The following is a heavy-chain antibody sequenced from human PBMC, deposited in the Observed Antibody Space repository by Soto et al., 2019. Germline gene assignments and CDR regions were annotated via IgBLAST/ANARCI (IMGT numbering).Heavy chain of an antibody. Sequence: PGGSLRLSCAASGFTFSSYAMSWVRQAPGKGLEWVSAISGSGGSTYYADSVKGRFTISRDNSKNKLYLQMNSLRAEDTAVYYCAKTIVVVPAAIAGEGDGMDVWGKGTTATVSS. J-gene: IGHJ6*04. CDR3: AKTIVVVPAAIAGEGDGMDV. V-gene: IGHV3-23*01. D-gene: IGHD2-2*02. CDR2: ISGSGGST. CDR1: GFTFSSYA.